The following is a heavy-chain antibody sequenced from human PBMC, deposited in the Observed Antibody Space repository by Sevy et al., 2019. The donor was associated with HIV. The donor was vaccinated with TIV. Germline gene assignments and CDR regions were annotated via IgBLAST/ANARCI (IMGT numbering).Heavy chain of an antibody. D-gene: IGHD6-13*01. CDR3: ARHLIAAAGYYYYGMDV. J-gene: IGHJ6*02. Sequence: GESLKISCKGSGYSFTSYWIGWVRQMPGKGLEWMGIIYPGDSDTRYSPPFQGQVTISADKSISTAYLQWSSLKASDTAMYYCARHLIAAAGYYYYGMDVWGQGTTVTVSS. V-gene: IGHV5-51*01. CDR2: IYPGDSDT. CDR1: GYSFTSYW.